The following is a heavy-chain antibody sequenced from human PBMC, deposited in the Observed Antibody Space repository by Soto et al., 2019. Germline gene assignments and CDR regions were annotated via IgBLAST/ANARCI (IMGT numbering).Heavy chain of an antibody. CDR3: AGGYGGNYNLYLVS. CDR1: ELAFSNYA. V-gene: IGHV3-23*01. D-gene: IGHD5-12*01. Sequence: EVQLLESGGGLVQPGGSLRLSCAASELAFSNYALSWVRQAPGKGLEWVSSITSSGATTYYADSVKGRFTISRDNSKNTLYLQMSCLRAEDTALYYCAGGYGGNYNLYLVSWGQGTLVTVSS. CDR2: ITSSGATT. J-gene: IGHJ4*02.